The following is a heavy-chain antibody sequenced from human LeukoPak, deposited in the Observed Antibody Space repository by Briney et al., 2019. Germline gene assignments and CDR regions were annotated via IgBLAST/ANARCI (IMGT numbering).Heavy chain of an antibody. J-gene: IGHJ6*02. CDR1: GFTFSSYS. CDR2: ISSSSSYI. CDR3: AKDSLYSSGWYLAENYGMDV. V-gene: IGHV3-21*04. D-gene: IGHD6-19*01. Sequence: GGSLRLSCAASGFTFSSYSMNWVRQAPGKGLEWVSSISSSSSYIYYADSVKGRFTISRDNSKNTLYLQMNSLRAEDTAVYYCAKDSLYSSGWYLAENYGMDVWGQGTTVTVSS.